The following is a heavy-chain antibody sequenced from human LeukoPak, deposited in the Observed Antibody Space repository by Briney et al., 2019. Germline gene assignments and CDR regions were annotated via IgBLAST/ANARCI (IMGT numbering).Heavy chain of an antibody. CDR3: ARDPRGIVGANHNWFDP. J-gene: IGHJ5*02. Sequence: PSETLSLTCTVCGGSISSYYWSWIRQPAGKGLEWIGRIYASGSTNYNPSLKSRVTMSVDTSKSQFSLKLISMTAADTAVYYCARDPRGIVGANHNWFDPWGQGTLVTVSS. CDR2: IYASGST. CDR1: GGSISSYY. V-gene: IGHV4-4*07. D-gene: IGHD1-26*01.